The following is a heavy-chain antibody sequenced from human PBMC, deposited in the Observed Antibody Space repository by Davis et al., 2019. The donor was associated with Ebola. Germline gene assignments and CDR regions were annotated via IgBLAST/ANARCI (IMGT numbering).Heavy chain of an antibody. CDR3: ARGVGYCSGGSCYENWFDP. Sequence: MPSETLSLTCAVYGGSFSGYYWSWIRQPPGKGLEWIGDVYDSETTNYNPSLNSRVTMSVDTTNNQFFLKLSSVTAADTAVYYCARGVGYCSGGSCYENWFDPWGQGTLVTVSS. CDR2: VYDSETT. J-gene: IGHJ5*02. V-gene: IGHV4-34*01. CDR1: GGSFSGYY. D-gene: IGHD2-15*01.